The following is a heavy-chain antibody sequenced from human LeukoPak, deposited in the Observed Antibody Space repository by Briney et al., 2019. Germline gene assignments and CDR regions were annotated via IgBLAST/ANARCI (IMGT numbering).Heavy chain of an antibody. V-gene: IGHV4-39*01. CDR3: ARHYSSATSCFDY. CDR1: GVSISSTNYY. D-gene: IGHD2-2*01. CDR2: THYSGST. J-gene: IGHJ4*02. Sequence: SETLSLTCTVSGVSISSTNYYWGWLRQPPGKGLEWIGSTHYSGSTYYNPSRKSRVTISVDTSRNQFSLKLSSVTAADTAVYYCARHYSSATSCFDYWGQGTLVAVSS.